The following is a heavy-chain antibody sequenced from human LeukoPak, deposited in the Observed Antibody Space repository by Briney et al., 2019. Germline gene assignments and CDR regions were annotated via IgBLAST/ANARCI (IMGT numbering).Heavy chain of an antibody. CDR1: GYSISSGYY. Sequence: SETLSLTCTVSGYSISSGYYWAWIRQPPGKGLEWIGTIYHSGSTYYNPSLKSRVTISVDTSKNQFSLNLSSVTAADTAVYYCAKSLYGSGSYYNWFDPWGQGTLVTVSS. V-gene: IGHV4-38-2*02. CDR2: IYHSGST. J-gene: IGHJ5*02. D-gene: IGHD3-10*01. CDR3: AKSLYGSGSYYNWFDP.